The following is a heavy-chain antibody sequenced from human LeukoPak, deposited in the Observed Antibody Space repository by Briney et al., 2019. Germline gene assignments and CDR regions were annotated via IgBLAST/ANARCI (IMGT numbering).Heavy chain of an antibody. CDR1: RFTFSSYG. D-gene: IGHD3-16*02. Sequence: GGSLRLSCAASRFTFSSYGMSWVRQAPGKGLEWVSAISGSGGSTYYADSVKGRFTISRDNSKNTLYLQMNSLRAEDTAVYYCAKDEAMITFGGVIVRPFDYWGQGTLVTVSS. CDR3: AKDEAMITFGGVIVRPFDY. CDR2: ISGSGGST. V-gene: IGHV3-23*01. J-gene: IGHJ4*02.